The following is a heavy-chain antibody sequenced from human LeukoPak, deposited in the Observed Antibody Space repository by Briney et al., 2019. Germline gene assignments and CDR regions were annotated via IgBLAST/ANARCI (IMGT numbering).Heavy chain of an antibody. CDR3: ARYTTFGDYYGMDV. D-gene: IGHD3-16*01. Sequence: MASETLSLTCIVSGGSISSYYWSWIRQPPGKGLEWIGYIYYSGTINYNPSLKSRVTISVDTSKNQFSLKPSSVTAADTAVYYCARYTTFGDYYGMDVWGQGTTVTVSS. J-gene: IGHJ6*02. CDR2: IYYSGTI. V-gene: IGHV4-59*01. CDR1: GGSISSYY.